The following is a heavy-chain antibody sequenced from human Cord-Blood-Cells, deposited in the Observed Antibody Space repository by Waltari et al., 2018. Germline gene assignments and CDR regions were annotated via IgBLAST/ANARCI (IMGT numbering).Heavy chain of an antibody. Sequence: EVQLVESGGGLVKPGGSLRLSCAASGFTFSSYSMNWVRQAPGKGLEWVSSISSSSSYIYYADSVKSRFTISRDNAKNSLYLQMNSLRAEDTAVYYCARDRGSEYSSSSWYFDLWGRGTLVTVSS. CDR2: ISSSSSYI. V-gene: IGHV3-21*01. CDR1: GFTFSSYS. D-gene: IGHD6-6*01. J-gene: IGHJ2*01. CDR3: ARDRGSEYSSSSWYFDL.